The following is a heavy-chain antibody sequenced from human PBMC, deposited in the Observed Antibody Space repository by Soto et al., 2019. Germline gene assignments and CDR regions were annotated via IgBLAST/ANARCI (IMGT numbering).Heavy chain of an antibody. V-gene: IGHV1-69*06. D-gene: IGHD2-2*01. CDR2: IIPIFGTA. J-gene: IGHJ6*02. CDR3: ARDFLGYCSSTSCFSQPYYYYGMDV. Sequence: QVQLVQSGAEVKKPGSSVKVSCKASGGTFSSYAISWVRQAPGQGLEWMGGIIPIFGTANYAQKCQGRVTITADKSTSTAYMELSSLRSEDTAVYYCARDFLGYCSSTSCFSQPYYYYGMDVWGQGTTVTVSS. CDR1: GGTFSSYA.